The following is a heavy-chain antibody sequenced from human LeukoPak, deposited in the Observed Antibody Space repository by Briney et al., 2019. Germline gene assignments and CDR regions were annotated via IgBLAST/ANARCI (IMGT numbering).Heavy chain of an antibody. CDR1: GFTFSDSY. Sequence: KPGGSLRLSCAASGFTFSDSYMSWVRQAPGKGLEWVSYISRSGTYTHYAGSVKGRFTISRDNAKNSLYLQMNSLRAEDTAVYYCARDMGGDPIYYFDYWGQGTPVTVSS. CDR2: ISRSGTYT. J-gene: IGHJ4*02. D-gene: IGHD4-17*01. CDR3: ARDMGGDPIYYFDY. V-gene: IGHV3-11*05.